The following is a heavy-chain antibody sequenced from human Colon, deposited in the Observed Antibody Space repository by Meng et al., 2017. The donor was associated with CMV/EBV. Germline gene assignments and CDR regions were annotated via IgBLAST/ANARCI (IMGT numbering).Heavy chain of an antibody. D-gene: IGHD3-16*01. CDR3: ARGGLADFDY. CDR1: GYSFTGHW. J-gene: IGHJ4*02. V-gene: IGHV5-51*01. CDR2: IYPADSDT. Sequence: GESLKISCKGSGYSFTGHWIAWVRQTPGKGLEWMGIIYPADSDTRYSPSFQGHVTISADKSISTAYLQGSSLKASDTAMYYCARGGLADFDYWGQGALVTVSS.